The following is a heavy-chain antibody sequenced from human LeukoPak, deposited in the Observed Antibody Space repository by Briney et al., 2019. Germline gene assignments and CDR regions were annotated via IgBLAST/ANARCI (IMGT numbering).Heavy chain of an antibody. D-gene: IGHD3-3*01. CDR3: ARDPVTIFGVNYYMDV. J-gene: IGHJ6*03. V-gene: IGHV1-46*04. CDR2: INPSGGST. Sequence: ASVKVSCKASGYTFTSYYMQWVRQAPGEGLEWMGIINPSGGSTSYAQNLQGGGTTTRETSTSTGYMELSSLRSEDTAVYYCARDPVTIFGVNYYMDVWGKGTTVTVSS. CDR1: GYTFTSYY.